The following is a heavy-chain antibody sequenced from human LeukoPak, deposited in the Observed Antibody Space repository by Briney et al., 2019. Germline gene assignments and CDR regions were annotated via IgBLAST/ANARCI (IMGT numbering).Heavy chain of an antibody. CDR1: GYSFTSYW. V-gene: IGHV5-51*01. Sequence: GESLKISCKGSGYSFTSYWIGWVRQMPGKGLEWMGIIYPGDSDTRYSPSFQGRVTMSADKSINTAYLQWSTLKASDTAMYYCARHDGAYYGSGSSPFDYWGQGTLVTVSS. J-gene: IGHJ4*02. CDR2: IYPGDSDT. CDR3: ARHDGAYYGSGSSPFDY. D-gene: IGHD3-10*01.